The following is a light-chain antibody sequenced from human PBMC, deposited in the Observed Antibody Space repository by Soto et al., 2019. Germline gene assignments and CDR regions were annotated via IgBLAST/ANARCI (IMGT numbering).Light chain of an antibody. Sequence: QSALTQPASVSGSPGQSITISCTGTRRDVVGYNYVSWYQQHPGKAHKRMIYDVSNRPSRVSNRFAGSKSGNTASLTISGLPAEDEADYYCSSYTSSRTSVVVGGGTQLTVL. V-gene: IGLV2-14*01. CDR2: DVS. CDR3: SSYTSSRTSVV. J-gene: IGLJ2*01. CDR1: RRDVVGYNY.